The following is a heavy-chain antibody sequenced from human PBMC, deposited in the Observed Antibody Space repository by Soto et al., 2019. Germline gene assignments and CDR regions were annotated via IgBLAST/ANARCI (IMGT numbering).Heavy chain of an antibody. J-gene: IGHJ4*02. CDR1: GFTLTSYA. CDR3: AKGPSSGWYFFDY. D-gene: IGHD6-19*01. Sequence: EVQLLESGGGLVQPGGSLRLSCAASGFTLTSYAMGWVRQAPGTGLEWVSVTSVSGDYTYYADSVKGRFTISRDSSKNTVYLQMNSLRVEDTAIYYCAKGPSSGWYFFDYWGQGTLFTVSS. CDR2: TSVSGDYT. V-gene: IGHV3-23*01.